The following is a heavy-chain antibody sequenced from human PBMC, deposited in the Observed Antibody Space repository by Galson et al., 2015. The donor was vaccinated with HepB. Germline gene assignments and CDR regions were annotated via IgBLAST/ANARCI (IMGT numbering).Heavy chain of an antibody. V-gene: IGHV3-11*06. D-gene: IGHD1-26*01. CDR2: ISSSNSYT. J-gene: IGHJ6*02. Sequence: SLRLSCAASGFTFSDYYMSWIRQAPGKGLEWVSYISSSNSYTNYADSVKGRFTISRDNAKNSLYLQMNSLRAEDTAVYFCARPLVGATTVGYYYGMDVWGQGTTVTVSS. CDR1: GFTFSDYY. CDR3: ARPLVGATTVGYYYGMDV.